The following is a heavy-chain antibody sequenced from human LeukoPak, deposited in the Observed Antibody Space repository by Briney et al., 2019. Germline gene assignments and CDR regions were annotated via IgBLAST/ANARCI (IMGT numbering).Heavy chain of an antibody. D-gene: IGHD6-19*01. J-gene: IGHJ1*01. Sequence: GASVTVSCKASGYTFTSYGISWVRQAPGQGLEGMGWISAYNGNTNYAQKLQGRVTMTTDTSTSTAYMELRSLRSDDTAVYYCARDLPAHYSSGWYADEYFQHWGQGTLVTVSS. V-gene: IGHV1-18*01. CDR2: ISAYNGNT. CDR1: GYTFTSYG. CDR3: ARDLPAHYSSGWYADEYFQH.